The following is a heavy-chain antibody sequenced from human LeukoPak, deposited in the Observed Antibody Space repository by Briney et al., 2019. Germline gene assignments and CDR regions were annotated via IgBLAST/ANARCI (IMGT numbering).Heavy chain of an antibody. D-gene: IGHD3-10*01. CDR1: GYSISSGYY. CDR3: ARSFDGSGSYSTSAPVDY. V-gene: IGHV4-38-2*02. Sequence: PSETLSLTCTVSGYSISSGYYWGWIRQPPGKGLEWIGSIYHSGSTYYNPSLKSRVTISVDTSKNQFSLKLSSVTAADTAVYYCARSFDGSGSYSTSAPVDYWGQGTLVTVSS. CDR2: IYHSGST. J-gene: IGHJ4*02.